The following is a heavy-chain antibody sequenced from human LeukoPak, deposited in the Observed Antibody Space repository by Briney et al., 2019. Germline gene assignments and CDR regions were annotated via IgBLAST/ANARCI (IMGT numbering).Heavy chain of an antibody. Sequence: SETLSLTCIVSGGSISSTSYYWGWIRQSPGKGLEWIGSFYYSGSIFDNRSLRSRVTISIDMSKNQFSLKLSSVTAADTAVYYCARVLYSRGDRAFDYWGQGTLVTVSS. CDR1: GGSISSTSYY. J-gene: IGHJ4*02. D-gene: IGHD2-15*01. CDR2: FYYSGSI. CDR3: ARVLYSRGDRAFDY. V-gene: IGHV4-39*07.